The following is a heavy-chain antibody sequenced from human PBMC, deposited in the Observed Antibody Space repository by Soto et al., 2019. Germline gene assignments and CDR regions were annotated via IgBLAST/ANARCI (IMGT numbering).Heavy chain of an antibody. V-gene: IGHV3-7*03. Sequence: GGALRVSCGASGLICSNCWMSWVCQAPGKGLEWVAKIKQDGSEKYYVNSVKGRFTISRDNAKNSLFLQMNSLRADDTAVYYCARYLTDDAFDIWFQGTIVTLS. CDR1: GLICSNCW. CDR2: IKQDGSEK. CDR3: ARYLTDDAFDI. J-gene: IGHJ3*02.